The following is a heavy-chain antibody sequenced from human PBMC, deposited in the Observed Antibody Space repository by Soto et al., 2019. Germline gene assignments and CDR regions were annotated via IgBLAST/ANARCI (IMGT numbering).Heavy chain of an antibody. CDR1: GFTFSSYS. D-gene: IGHD2-15*01. V-gene: IGHV3-21*01. J-gene: IGHJ4*02. CDR3: ARVPVLRYCSGGSCYFRPYSFDY. CDR2: ISSSSYI. Sequence: GGSLRLSCAASGFTFSSYSMNWVRQAPGKGLEWVSSISSSSYIYYADSVKGRFTISRDNAKNSLYLQMNSLRAEDTAVYYCARVPVLRYCSGGSCYFRPYSFDYWGQGTLVTVSS.